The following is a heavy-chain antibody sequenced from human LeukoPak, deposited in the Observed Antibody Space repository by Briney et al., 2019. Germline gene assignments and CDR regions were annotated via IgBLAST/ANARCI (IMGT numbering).Heavy chain of an antibody. CDR2: IRHDGSNK. D-gene: IGHD4-17*01. Sequence: PGGSLRLSCTTSGFIFSNYGMHWVRQAPGKGLEWVSFIRHDGSNKYYADSVKGRCTISRDNSKKTVYLQMNSLRAEDTAVYYCAKRADYDDYHFDYWGQGTLVTVSS. V-gene: IGHV3-30*02. J-gene: IGHJ4*02. CDR1: GFIFSNYG. CDR3: AKRADYDDYHFDY.